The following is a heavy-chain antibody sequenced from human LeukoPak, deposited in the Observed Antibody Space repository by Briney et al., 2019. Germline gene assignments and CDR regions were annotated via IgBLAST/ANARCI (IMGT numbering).Heavy chain of an antibody. CDR2: INHSGST. Sequence: SETLSLTCAVYGGSFSGYYWSWIRQPPGMGLEWIGEINHSGSTNYNPSLKSRVTISVDTSKNQFSLKLSSVTAADTAVYYCARGQWLLLPFDYWGQGTLVTVSS. J-gene: IGHJ4*02. CDR3: ARGQWLLLPFDY. D-gene: IGHD3-22*01. V-gene: IGHV4-34*01. CDR1: GGSFSGYY.